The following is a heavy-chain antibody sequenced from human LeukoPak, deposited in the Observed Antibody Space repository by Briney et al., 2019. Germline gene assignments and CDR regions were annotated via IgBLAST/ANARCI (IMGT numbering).Heavy chain of an antibody. Sequence: SETLSLTCAVYGGSFSGYYWSWIRQPPGKGLEWIGEINHSGSTNYNPSLRSRVTISVDTSKNQFSLKLSSVTAADTAVYFCARGPYSYDSSGAFDIWGQGTMVTVSS. J-gene: IGHJ3*02. CDR3: ARGPYSYDSSGAFDI. CDR1: GGSFSGYY. V-gene: IGHV4-34*01. CDR2: INHSGST. D-gene: IGHD3-22*01.